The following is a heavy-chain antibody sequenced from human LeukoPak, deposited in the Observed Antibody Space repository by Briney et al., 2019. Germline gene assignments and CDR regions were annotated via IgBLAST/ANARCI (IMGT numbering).Heavy chain of an antibody. CDR3: ARSTELDTYYYDSSGYYNWFDP. D-gene: IGHD3-22*01. Sequence: GASVKVSCKASGYTFTSYGISWVRQAPGQGLEWMGWISAYNGNTNYAQKLQGRVTMTTDTSTSTAYMELRRLRSDDTAVYYCARSTELDTYYYDSSGYYNWFDPWGQGTLVTVSS. V-gene: IGHV1-18*01. J-gene: IGHJ5*02. CDR1: GYTFTSYG. CDR2: ISAYNGNT.